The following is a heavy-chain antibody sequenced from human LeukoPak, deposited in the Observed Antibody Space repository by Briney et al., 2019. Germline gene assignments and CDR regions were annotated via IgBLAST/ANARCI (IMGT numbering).Heavy chain of an antibody. Sequence: GGSLRLSCAASGFTFSSNAMSWVRQAPGKGLEWVSAISGSGGSTYYADSVKGRFTISRDSSKNTLYLQMNSLRAEDTAVYYCAKDLAYCGGGCYTGLDYWGQGTLVTVSS. J-gene: IGHJ4*02. CDR3: AKDLAYCGGGCYTGLDY. CDR1: GFTFSSNA. D-gene: IGHD2-21*01. CDR2: ISGSGGST. V-gene: IGHV3-23*01.